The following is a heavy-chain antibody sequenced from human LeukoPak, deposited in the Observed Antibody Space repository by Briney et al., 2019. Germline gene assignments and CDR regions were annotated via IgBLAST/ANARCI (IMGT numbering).Heavy chain of an antibody. D-gene: IGHD6-19*01. Sequence: PGGSLRLSCAASGFTFSNEMNWVRQAPGKGLEGVSYISSSGSTTYYAASVKGRFTISRDNAKNSLYLQMNSLRVEDTAVYYCASQKGRIAVAVDYWGQGTLVTVSS. J-gene: IGHJ4*02. CDR1: GFTFSNE. CDR3: ASQKGRIAVAVDY. V-gene: IGHV3-48*03. CDR2: ISSSGSTT.